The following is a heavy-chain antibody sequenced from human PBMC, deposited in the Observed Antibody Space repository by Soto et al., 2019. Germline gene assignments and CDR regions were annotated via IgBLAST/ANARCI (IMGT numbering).Heavy chain of an antibody. Sequence: QVRLVESGGGVVQPGMSLRLSCAASGFSFRNYAFHWVRLTPGKGLEWVTVISFDGSSQDYADSVKGRFTISRDNSKNTVYLQLNSLREEDTSVYYCARDRNAGGSYLGYNWFDPWGQGTLVIVSS. CDR3: ARDRNAGGSYLGYNWFDP. D-gene: IGHD3-16*02. CDR2: ISFDGSSQ. V-gene: IGHV3-30-3*01. CDR1: GFSFRNYA. J-gene: IGHJ5*02.